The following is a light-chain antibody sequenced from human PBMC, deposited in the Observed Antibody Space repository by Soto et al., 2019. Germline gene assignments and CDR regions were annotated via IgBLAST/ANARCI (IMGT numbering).Light chain of an antibody. Sequence: ELVLTQSPGTLSLSPGHRATLSCRASQTFVSTYLAWYQQKPGQAPRLLIYDASNRATGIPDRFSGSGSGPDFTLTISRLEPEDFAVYYCHYYGGSPTFGGGTKVEVK. CDR2: DAS. CDR3: HYYGGSPT. CDR1: QTFVSTY. J-gene: IGKJ4*01. V-gene: IGKV3-20*01.